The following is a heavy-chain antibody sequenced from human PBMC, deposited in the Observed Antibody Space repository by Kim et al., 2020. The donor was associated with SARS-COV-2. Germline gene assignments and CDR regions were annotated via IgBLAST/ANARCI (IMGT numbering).Heavy chain of an antibody. Sequence: PSLKSRVALSIETSKNQFSLKLSSVTAPDTAVYYCPRDPTSSGYDIAFDIWGQGTLVTVSS. J-gene: IGHJ3*02. CDR3: PRDPTSSGYDIAFDI. V-gene: IGHV4-30-2*04. D-gene: IGHD5-12*01.